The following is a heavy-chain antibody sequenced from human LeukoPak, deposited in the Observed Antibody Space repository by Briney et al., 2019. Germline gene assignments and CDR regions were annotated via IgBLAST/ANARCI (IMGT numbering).Heavy chain of an antibody. J-gene: IGHJ4*02. CDR1: GGSISSYY. D-gene: IGHD3-16*02. CDR3: ARGSIDVWGSYRHFDY. Sequence: SETLSLTCIVSGGSISSYYWSWIRQPPGKGLEWIGYIFYSGNTNYNPSLKSRVTISIDTSKNQFSLKLSSVTAADTAVYYCARGSIDVWGSYRHFDYWGQGSLVTVSS. CDR2: IFYSGNT. V-gene: IGHV4-59*01.